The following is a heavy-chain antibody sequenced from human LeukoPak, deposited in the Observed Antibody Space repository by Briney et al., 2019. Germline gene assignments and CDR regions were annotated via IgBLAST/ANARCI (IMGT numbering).Heavy chain of an antibody. J-gene: IGHJ4*02. Sequence: GSSVKVSCKASGGTFSSYAISWVRQAPGQGLEWMGGIIPIFDTASYAQKFQGRVTITTDESTSTAYMELSSLRSEDTAVYYCASHIYSSSSNYYFDYWGQGTLVTVSS. D-gene: IGHD6-13*01. CDR3: ASHIYSSSSNYYFDY. CDR1: GGTFSSYA. CDR2: IIPIFDTA. V-gene: IGHV1-69*05.